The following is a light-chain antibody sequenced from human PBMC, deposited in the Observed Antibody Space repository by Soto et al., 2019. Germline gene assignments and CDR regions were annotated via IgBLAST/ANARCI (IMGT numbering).Light chain of an antibody. Sequence: DIQMTQSPSSLSASVGDRVTITCRASQSISNYLNWYQQTRGKAPKVLISVASSLHSGVPSRFSGSGSGTDFTLTISDLQPEDFATYYCQQSDTATWTFGQGTKVDIK. CDR2: VAS. V-gene: IGKV1-39*01. J-gene: IGKJ1*01. CDR1: QSISNY. CDR3: QQSDTATWT.